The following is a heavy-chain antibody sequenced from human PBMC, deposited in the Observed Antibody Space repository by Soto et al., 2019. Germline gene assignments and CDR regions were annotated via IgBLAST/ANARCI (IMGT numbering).Heavy chain of an antibody. CDR1: GFTFSSYA. Sequence: GGSLRLSCSASGFTFSSYAMHWVRQAPGKGLEYVSAISSNGGSTYYADSVKGRFTISGDNSKNTLYLQMSSLRAEDTAVYYCVKDLAHCGGDCYLLDDAFDIWGQGTMVTVSS. J-gene: IGHJ3*02. CDR2: ISSNGGST. CDR3: VKDLAHCGGDCYLLDDAFDI. V-gene: IGHV3-64D*06. D-gene: IGHD2-21*02.